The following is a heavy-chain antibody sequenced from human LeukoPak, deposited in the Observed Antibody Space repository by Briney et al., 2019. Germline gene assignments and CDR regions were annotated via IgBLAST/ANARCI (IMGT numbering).Heavy chain of an antibody. V-gene: IGHV3-30-3*01. D-gene: IGHD7-27*01. CDR1: GFTFSSYA. CDR2: ISYDGSNK. Sequence: PGGSLRLSCAASGFTFSSYAMHWVRQAPGKGLEWVAVISYDGSNKYYADSVKGRFTISRDNSKNTLYLQMNSLRAEDTAVYYCASETLGYDALDIWGQGTMVIVSS. J-gene: IGHJ3*02. CDR3: ASETLGYDALDI.